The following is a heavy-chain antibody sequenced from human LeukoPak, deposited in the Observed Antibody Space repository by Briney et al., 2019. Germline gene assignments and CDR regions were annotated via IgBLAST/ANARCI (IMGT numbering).Heavy chain of an antibody. CDR1: GGSISSYY. J-gene: IGHJ4*02. V-gene: IGHV4-59*08. CDR3: ARMYDILTGYYPT. CDR2: IYYSGST. Sequence: SETLSLTCTVSGGSISSYYWSWIRQPPGKGLEWIGYIYYSGSTNYNPSPKSRVTISVDTSKNQFSLKLSSVTAADTAVYYCARMYDILTGYYPTWGQGTLVTVSS. D-gene: IGHD3-9*01.